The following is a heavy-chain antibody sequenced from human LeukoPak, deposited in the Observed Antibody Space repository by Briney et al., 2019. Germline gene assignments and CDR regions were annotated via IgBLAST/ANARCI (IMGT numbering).Heavy chain of an antibody. Sequence: GGSLRLSCTASGLTLSNYWMIWVRQAPGKGLQWVARIKQDGSEKYYVDSVKGRFTISRDNAENSLYLQMNSLRVEDTAVYYCAARSSGNPYFWGQGTLVTVSS. CDR3: AARSSGNPYF. D-gene: IGHD1-26*01. V-gene: IGHV3-7*03. CDR1: GLTLSNYW. J-gene: IGHJ4*02. CDR2: IKQDGSEK.